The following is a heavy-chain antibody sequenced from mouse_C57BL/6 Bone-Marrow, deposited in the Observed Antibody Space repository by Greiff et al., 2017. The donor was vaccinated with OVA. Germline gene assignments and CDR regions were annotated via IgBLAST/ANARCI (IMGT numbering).Heavy chain of an antibody. V-gene: IGHV5-6*01. Sequence: EVQGVESGGDLVKPGGSLTLSCAASGFTFSSYGMSWVRQTPDKRLVWVATISSGGSYTYYPDSVKGRFTISRDNAKNTLYLQMSRLKSEDTAMYYCARQAEGGWLLYYAMDYWGQGTSVTVSS. CDR2: ISSGGSYT. D-gene: IGHD2-3*01. CDR1: GFTFSSYG. J-gene: IGHJ4*01. CDR3: ARQAEGGWLLYYAMDY.